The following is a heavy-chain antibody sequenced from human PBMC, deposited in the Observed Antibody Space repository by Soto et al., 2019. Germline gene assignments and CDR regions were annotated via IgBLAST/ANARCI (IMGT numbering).Heavy chain of an antibody. Sequence: ASVKVSCKASGYTFTSYYMHWVRQAPGQGLEWMGIINPSGGSTSYAQKFQGRFTISRDDSKNTAYLQMNSLKTEDTAVYYCTRSSIEGPGTRFDPWGQGTLVTVSS. CDR2: INPSGGST. CDR3: TRSSIEGPGTRFDP. D-gene: IGHD6-13*01. V-gene: IGHV1-46*03. J-gene: IGHJ5*02. CDR1: GYTFTSYY.